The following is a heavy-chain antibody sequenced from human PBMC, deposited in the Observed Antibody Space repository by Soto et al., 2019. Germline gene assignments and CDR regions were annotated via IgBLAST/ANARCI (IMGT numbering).Heavy chain of an antibody. V-gene: IGHV1-69*01. J-gene: IGHJ6*02. Sequence: QVQLVQSGAEVKKPGSSVKVSCKASGGTFSSYAISWVRQAPGQGLEWMGGIIPIFGTANYAQKCQGRVTINADESTSTAYMERGSLRSEDTAVYYCAREGCSSTRCYSDPYYGMDVWGQGTTVTVSS. CDR1: GGTFSSYA. CDR2: IIPIFGTA. D-gene: IGHD2-2*02. CDR3: AREGCSSTRCYSDPYYGMDV.